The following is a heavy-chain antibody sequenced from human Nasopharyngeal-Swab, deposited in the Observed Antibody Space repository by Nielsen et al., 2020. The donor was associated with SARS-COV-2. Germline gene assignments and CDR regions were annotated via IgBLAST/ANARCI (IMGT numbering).Heavy chain of an antibody. CDR2: INHSGST. CDR1: GGSISSSNW. V-gene: IGHV4-4*02. J-gene: IGHJ1*01. Sequence: SETLSLTCAVSGGSISSSNWWSWVRQPPGKGLEWIGEINHSGSTNYNPSLKSRVTISVDTSKNQFSLKLSSVTAADTAVYYCARGPAWWELLPEYFQHWGQGTLVTVSS. CDR3: ARGPAWWELLPEYFQH. D-gene: IGHD1-26*01.